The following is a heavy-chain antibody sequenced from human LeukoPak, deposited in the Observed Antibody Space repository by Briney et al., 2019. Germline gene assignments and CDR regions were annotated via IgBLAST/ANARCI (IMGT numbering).Heavy chain of an antibody. D-gene: IGHD5-12*01. CDR3: ARNIVATIFGSDAFDI. CDR1: GFTFSSYS. J-gene: IGHJ3*02. V-gene: IGHV3-48*02. CDR2: ISSSSSTI. Sequence: GGSLRLSCAASGFTFSSYSMNSVRQAPGKGLEWVSYISSSSSTIYYADSVKGRFTISRDNAKNSLYLQMNSLRDEDTAVYYCARNIVATIFGSDAFDIWGQGTMVTVSS.